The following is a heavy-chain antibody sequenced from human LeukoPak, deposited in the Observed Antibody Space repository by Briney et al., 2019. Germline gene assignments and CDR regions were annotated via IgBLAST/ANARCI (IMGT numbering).Heavy chain of an antibody. D-gene: IGHD3-22*01. V-gene: IGHV3-74*01. J-gene: IGHJ4*02. Sequence: PGGSLRLSCAASGFTFNTYWLHWVRHAPGKGLEWVSRITGDGSTTSYADSVKGRFTISRDTAENTLYLQMNSLRAEDTAVYYCGGVHDSSGHPSHDYWGQGTLVTVSS. CDR1: GFTFNTYW. CDR2: ITGDGSTT. CDR3: GGVHDSSGHPSHDY.